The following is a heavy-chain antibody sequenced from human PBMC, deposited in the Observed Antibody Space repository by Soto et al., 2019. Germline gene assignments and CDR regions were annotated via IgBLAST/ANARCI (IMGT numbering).Heavy chain of an antibody. CDR1: Y. CDR3: ARQPTILTGYSRPFHY. CDR2: IYYSGST. V-gene: IGHV4-39*01. D-gene: IGHD3-9*01. J-gene: IGHJ4*02. Sequence: YWIRKNKTPGKGLEWIGSIYYSGSTYYNPSLKSRVTISVDTSKNQFSLKLSSVTAADTAVYYFARQPTILTGYSRPFHYCGQATLVTV.